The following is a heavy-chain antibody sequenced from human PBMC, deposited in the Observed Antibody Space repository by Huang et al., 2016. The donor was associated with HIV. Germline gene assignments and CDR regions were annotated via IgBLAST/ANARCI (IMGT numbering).Heavy chain of an antibody. CDR1: GGSISTHY. J-gene: IGHJ4*02. CDR2: IDYRGST. Sequence: QVQLQESGPGLVKPSETLSLTCTVSGGSISTHYWSWIRQPPGKGLEWIESIDYRGSTNYSPSLKSRVTILLDTSKNQFSLRVNSVTAADTAMYYCARDHHDFWRGYRRMYFFDHWGQGTLVTVSS. V-gene: IGHV4-59*11. CDR3: ARDHHDFWRGYRRMYFFDH. D-gene: IGHD3-3*01.